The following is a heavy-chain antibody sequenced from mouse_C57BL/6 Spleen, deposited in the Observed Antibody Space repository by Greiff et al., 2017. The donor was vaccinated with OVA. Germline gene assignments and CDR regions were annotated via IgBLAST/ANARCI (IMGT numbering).Heavy chain of an antibody. CDR1: GYSFTGYY. CDR2: INPSTGGT. D-gene: IGHD2-4*01. J-gene: IGHJ4*01. CDR3: ARRYYDYDEDYAMDY. V-gene: IGHV1-42*01. Sequence: VQLQQSGPELVKPGASVKISCKASGYSFTGYYMNWVKQSPEKSLEWIGEINPSTGGTTYNQKFKAKATLTVDKSSSTAYMQLKSLTSEDSAVDYCARRYYDYDEDYAMDYWGQGTSVTVSS.